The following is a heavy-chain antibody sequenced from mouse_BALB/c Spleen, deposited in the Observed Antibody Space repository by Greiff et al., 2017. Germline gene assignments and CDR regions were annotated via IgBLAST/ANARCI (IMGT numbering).Heavy chain of an antibody. CDR2: ISDGGSYT. CDR3: ARSYGNHAWFAY. D-gene: IGHD2-10*02. CDR1: GFTFSDYY. Sequence: EVQLVESGGGLVKPGGSLKLSCAASGFTFSDYYMYWVRQTPEKRLAWVATISDGGSYTYYPDSVKGRFTISRDNAKNNLYLQMSSLKSEDTAMYYCARSYGNHAWFAYWGQGTLGTVSA. V-gene: IGHV5-4*02. J-gene: IGHJ3*01.